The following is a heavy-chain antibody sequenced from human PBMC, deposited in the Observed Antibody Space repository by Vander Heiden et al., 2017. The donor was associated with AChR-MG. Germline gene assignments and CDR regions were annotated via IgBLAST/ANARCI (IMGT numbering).Heavy chain of an antibody. Sequence: EVQLVESGGGLVQPGGSLKLSCAASGFTFSGSHIHWVRQASGKGLEWVGRIRDKSNDYATAYAASVKGRFTISRDDSKNTAYLQMNSLKTEDTAVYYCTRLDYGSSGSNVDYWGQGTLVTVSS. J-gene: IGHJ4*02. CDR2: IRDKSNDYAT. CDR1: GFTFSGSH. CDR3: TRLDYGSSGSNVDY. D-gene: IGHD6-25*01. V-gene: IGHV3-73*02.